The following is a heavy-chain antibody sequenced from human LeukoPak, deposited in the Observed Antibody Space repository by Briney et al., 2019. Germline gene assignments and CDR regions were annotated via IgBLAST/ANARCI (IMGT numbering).Heavy chain of an antibody. CDR3: ARTYYYGSGSYERGYYFDY. V-gene: IGHV4-61*01. CDR2: IYYSGST. CDR1: GDSICSSSYY. J-gene: IGHJ4*02. D-gene: IGHD3-10*01. Sequence: PSETLSLTCTVSGDSICSSSYYWSWIRQPPGKGLEWIGYIYYSGSTNYNPSLKSRVTISVDTSKNQFSLKLSSVTAADTAVYYCARTYYYGSGSYERGYYFDYWGQGTLVTVSS.